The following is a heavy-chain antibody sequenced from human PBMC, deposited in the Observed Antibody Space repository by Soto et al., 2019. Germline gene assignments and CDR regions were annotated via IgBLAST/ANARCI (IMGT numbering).Heavy chain of an antibody. Sequence: GASVKVSCKASGYTFTSYGISWVRQAPGQGVEWMGWISAYNGNTNYAQKLQGRVTMTTDTSTSRAYMELRRLRSDDTAVYYCAREMISTAARPRSYYYGMDVCGQGTTATV. CDR2: ISAYNGNT. CDR1: GYTFTSYG. J-gene: IGHJ6*02. V-gene: IGHV1-18*04. CDR3: AREMISTAARPRSYYYGMDV. D-gene: IGHD6-6*01.